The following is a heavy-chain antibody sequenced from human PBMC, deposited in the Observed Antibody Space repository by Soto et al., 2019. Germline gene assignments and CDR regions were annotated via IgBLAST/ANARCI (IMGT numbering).Heavy chain of an antibody. D-gene: IGHD2-21*02. CDR3: ARETAFDCGGDCYPFDY. CDR2: IKQDGSEK. Sequence: EVQLVESGGGLVQPGGSLRLSCAASGFTFSSYWMSWVRQAPGKGLEWVANIKQDGSEKYYVDSVKGRFTISRDNAKNSLYLQMNSLRAEDTAVYYCARETAFDCGGDCYPFDYWGQGTLVTVSS. CDR1: GFTFSSYW. J-gene: IGHJ4*02. V-gene: IGHV3-7*05.